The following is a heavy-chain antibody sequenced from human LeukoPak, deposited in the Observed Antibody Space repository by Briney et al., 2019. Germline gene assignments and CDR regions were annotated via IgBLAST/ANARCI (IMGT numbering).Heavy chain of an antibody. V-gene: IGHV5-51*07. J-gene: IGHJ4*02. Sequence: GESLKISCKAYEYSFSTNWIGWVHQMPGKGLEWMGLIYPGDSQSKYSPSFQGHVTFSADTSRNTAYLQWNSLKASDTAMYYCARYNAGSLDFWGQGTMIYVSS. CDR3: ARYNAGSLDF. CDR2: IYPGDSQS. CDR1: EYSFSTNW. D-gene: IGHD3-10*01.